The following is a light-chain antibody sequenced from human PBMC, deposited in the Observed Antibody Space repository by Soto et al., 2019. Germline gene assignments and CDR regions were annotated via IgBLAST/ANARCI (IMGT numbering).Light chain of an antibody. CDR1: NIGSKS. V-gene: IGLV3-21*04. J-gene: IGLJ3*02. CDR2: YDS. Sequence: SSELTQPPSVSVAPGKTAKITCGGYNIGSKSVHWFQQKPGQAPVLVIYYDSDRPSGITDRFSGSNSGNTATLTIGRVEAGDEADYYCQVWDSSSDHWVFGGGTKVTVL. CDR3: QVWDSSSDHWV.